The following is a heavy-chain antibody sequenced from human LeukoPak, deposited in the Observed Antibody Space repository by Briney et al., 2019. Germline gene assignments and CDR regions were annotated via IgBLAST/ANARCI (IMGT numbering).Heavy chain of an antibody. J-gene: IGHJ4*02. Sequence: SETLSLTCTVSGGSVSSGSYYWSWIRQPPGKGLEWIGYIYYTGSTNYNPSLKSRVSISVDTSKNQFSLNLSSVTASDTAVYYCARVTVTPPVDYWAGEPWSPSRQ. D-gene: IGHD4-17*01. V-gene: IGHV4-61*01. CDR2: IYYTGST. CDR1: GGSVSSGSYY. CDR3: ARVTVTPPVDY.